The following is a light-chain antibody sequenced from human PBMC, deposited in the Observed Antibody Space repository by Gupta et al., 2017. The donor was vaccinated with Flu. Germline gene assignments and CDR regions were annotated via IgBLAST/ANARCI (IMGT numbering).Light chain of an antibody. J-gene: IGKJ3*01. CDR3: QHYNRYTEFV. CDR2: KAT. V-gene: IGKV1-5*03. Sequence: LAWWHQKPGQAPRLLLNKATNLESGVSSRFSGSDSGTEFILTINNLQPDDFGIYYCQHYNRYTEFVFGPGTKVDL.